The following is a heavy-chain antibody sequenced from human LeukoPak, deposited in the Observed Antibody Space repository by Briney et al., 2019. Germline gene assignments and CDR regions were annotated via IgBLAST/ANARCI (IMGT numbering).Heavy chain of an antibody. J-gene: IGHJ4*02. CDR1: GYSISSGYY. CDR2: IHHSGST. CDR3: ARQSYRSAWYS. Sequence: SETLSLTCIVSGYSISSGYYWGWMRQPPGKGLEWIGNIHHSGSTYYNPSLKSRVTISVDTSKKQFSLKLSSVTAADTAVYYCARQSYRSAWYSWGQGTMVTVSS. D-gene: IGHD6-19*01. V-gene: IGHV4-38-2*02.